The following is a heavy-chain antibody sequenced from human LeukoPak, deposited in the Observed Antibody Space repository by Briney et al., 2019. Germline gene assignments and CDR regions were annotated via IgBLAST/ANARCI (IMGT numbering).Heavy chain of an antibody. CDR2: IYYSGST. CDR3: ARNRGRAPTHFDY. J-gene: IGHJ4*02. CDR1: GGSISSSSYY. V-gene: IGHV4-39*01. Sequence: SETLSLTCTVSGGSISSSSYYWGWIRQPPGKGLEWIGSIYYSGSTYYNPSLKSRVTISVDTSKNQFSLKLSSVTAADTAVYCCARNRGRAPTHFDYWGQGTLVTVSS. D-gene: IGHD1-14*01.